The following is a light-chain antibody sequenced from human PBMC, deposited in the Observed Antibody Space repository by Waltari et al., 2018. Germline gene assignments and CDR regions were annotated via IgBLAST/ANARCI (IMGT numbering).Light chain of an antibody. J-gene: IGKJ4*01. CDR2: DAS. V-gene: IGKV3-20*01. CDR1: QT. Sequence: EIVLTQSPGTLSLSPGESASLSCWASQTIAWYQKMPGQAPRLLIYDASTRAAGVPDRFSGSGSGTDFTLTISRLEPEDFAVYYCQKYGSTPRPFGGGTKVEV. CDR3: QKYGSTPRP.